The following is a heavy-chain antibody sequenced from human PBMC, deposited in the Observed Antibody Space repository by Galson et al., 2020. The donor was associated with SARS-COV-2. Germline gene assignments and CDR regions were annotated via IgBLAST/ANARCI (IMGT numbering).Heavy chain of an antibody. CDR2: ISWNSGSI. CDR1: GFTFDDYA. CDR3: AKLSSSWSSAVDY. Sequence: SLKISCAASGFTFDDYAMHWVRQAPGKGLEWVSGISWNSGSIGYADSVKGRFTISRDNAKNSLYLQMNSLRAEDTALYYCAKLSSSWSSAVDYWGQGTLVTVSS. J-gene: IGHJ4*02. V-gene: IGHV3-9*01. D-gene: IGHD6-13*01.